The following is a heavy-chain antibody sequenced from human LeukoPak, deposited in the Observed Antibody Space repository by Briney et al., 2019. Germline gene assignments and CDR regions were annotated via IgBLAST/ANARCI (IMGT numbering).Heavy chain of an antibody. Sequence: NPSETLSLTCSVSGGSISDYFWSWIRQPPGKGLEWVGYVSDSGSIRYNPSLESRVTISVDTSKNQFSLNLSSVTAADTAVYYCARDYGSSHFDYWGQGALVTVSS. J-gene: IGHJ4*02. CDR3: ARDYGSSHFDY. D-gene: IGHD4-23*01. V-gene: IGHV4-59*01. CDR2: VSDSGSI. CDR1: GGSISDYF.